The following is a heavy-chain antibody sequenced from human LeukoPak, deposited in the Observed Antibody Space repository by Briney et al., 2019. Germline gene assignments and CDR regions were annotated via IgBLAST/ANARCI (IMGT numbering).Heavy chain of an antibody. Sequence: GGSLRLSCAASGFTFSSYWMSWVRQAPGKGLEWVANIKQDGSEKYYVDSVKGRFTISRDNAKNSLYLQMNSLRAEDTAVYYCARDGGYSGYDWHDYWGQGTLVTVSS. D-gene: IGHD5-12*01. V-gene: IGHV3-7*01. CDR2: IKQDGSEK. J-gene: IGHJ4*02. CDR1: GFTFSSYW. CDR3: ARDGGYSGYDWHDY.